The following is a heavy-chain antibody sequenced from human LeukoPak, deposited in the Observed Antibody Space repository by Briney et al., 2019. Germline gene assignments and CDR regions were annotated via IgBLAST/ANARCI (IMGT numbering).Heavy chain of an antibody. V-gene: IGHV3-30*02. CDR2: IRYDGSDK. Sequence: GGSLRLSCAASGFTFSSYGMHWVRQAPGKGLELVAFIRYDGSDKYYADSVKGRFTISRDNSKNTLYLQMNSLRAEDTAVYYCAKDQDIVVVPAAPKSGYFDYWGQGTLVTVSS. D-gene: IGHD2-2*01. CDR3: AKDQDIVVVPAAPKSGYFDY. J-gene: IGHJ4*02. CDR1: GFTFSSYG.